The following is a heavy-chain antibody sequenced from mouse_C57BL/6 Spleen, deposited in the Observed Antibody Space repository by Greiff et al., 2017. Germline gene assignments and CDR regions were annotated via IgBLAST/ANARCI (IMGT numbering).Heavy chain of an antibody. D-gene: IGHD2-5*01. Sequence: EVMLVESGGGLVKPGGSLKLSCAASGFTFSDYGMHWVRQAPEKGLEWVAYISSGSSTIYYADTVKGRFTISRDNAKNTLFLQMTSLRSEDTAMYYCARAYYSIHWYFDVWGTGTTVTVSS. CDR2: ISSGSSTI. CDR3: ARAYYSIHWYFDV. CDR1: GFTFSDYG. V-gene: IGHV5-17*01. J-gene: IGHJ1*03.